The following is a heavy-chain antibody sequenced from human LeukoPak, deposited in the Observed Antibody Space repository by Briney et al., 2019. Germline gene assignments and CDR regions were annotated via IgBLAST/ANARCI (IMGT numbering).Heavy chain of an antibody. V-gene: IGHV3-74*01. CDR3: ARVISDLLDFDFDY. D-gene: IGHD3-16*01. CDR2: IRSDGRST. Sequence: GGPLRLSCAASGFMFNNYWMHWVRQAPGKGLEWVSRIRSDGRSTSYADSVKGRFTISRDNAKSMLYLQMNTVRAEDSALYYCARVISDLLDFDFDYWGQGTLVTVSS. CDR1: GFMFNNYW. J-gene: IGHJ4*02.